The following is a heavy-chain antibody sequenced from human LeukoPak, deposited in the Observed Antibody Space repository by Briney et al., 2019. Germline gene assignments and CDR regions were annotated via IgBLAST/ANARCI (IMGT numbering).Heavy chain of an antibody. CDR1: GYTFTGYY. D-gene: IGHD3-3*01. Sequence: ASVKVSCKASGYTFTGYYMHWVRQAPGQGLEWMGWINPSGGSTNYAQKFQGRVTMTRDMSTSTVYMELSSLRSEDTAVYYCASSGFFGAENYYYYMDVWGKGTTVTVSS. J-gene: IGHJ6*03. CDR2: INPSGGST. CDR3: ASSGFFGAENYYYYMDV. V-gene: IGHV1-46*01.